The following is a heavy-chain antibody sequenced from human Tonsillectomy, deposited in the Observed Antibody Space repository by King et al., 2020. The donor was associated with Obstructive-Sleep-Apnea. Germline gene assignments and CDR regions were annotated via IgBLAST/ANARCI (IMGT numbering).Heavy chain of an antibody. CDR3: TRKANDAFDI. CDR2: INPNSGGT. V-gene: IGHV1-2*05. J-gene: IGHJ3*02. Sequence: QLVQSGAEMKKPGASVKVSCKASGYTFTDYYLHWVRQAPGQGLEWMGRINPNSGGTDYAQKFQGRVTMTRDTSISTAYMELSRLNSDDTVVYYCTRKANDAFDIWGQGTMVTVSS. CDR1: GYTFTDYY.